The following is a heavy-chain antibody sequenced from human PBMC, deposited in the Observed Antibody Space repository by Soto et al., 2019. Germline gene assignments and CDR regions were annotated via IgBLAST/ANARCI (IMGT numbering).Heavy chain of an antibody. Sequence: ASVKVSCKASGYTFTSYGISWVRQAPGQGLEWMGWISAYNGNTNYAQKLQGRVTMTTDTSTSTAYMELRSLRSDDTAVYYWARWGRDGAQYDYIWGSYRDDAFDIWGQGTMVTVSS. CDR3: ARWGRDGAQYDYIWGSYRDDAFDI. CDR1: GYTFTSYG. J-gene: IGHJ3*02. V-gene: IGHV1-18*01. CDR2: ISAYNGNT. D-gene: IGHD3-16*02.